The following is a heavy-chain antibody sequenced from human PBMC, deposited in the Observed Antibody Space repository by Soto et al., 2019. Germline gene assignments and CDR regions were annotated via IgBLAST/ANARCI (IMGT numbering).Heavy chain of an antibody. D-gene: IGHD4-17*01. CDR2: ISGSGGST. V-gene: IGHV3-23*01. CDR3: AKGGTTLQYWPGEFLGY. CDR1: GFTFSSYA. J-gene: IGHJ4*02. Sequence: GGSLRLSCAASGFTFSSYAMSWVRQAPGKGLEWVSAISGSGGSTYYADSVKGRFTISRDNSKNTLYLQMNSLRAEDTAVYYCAKGGTTLQYWPGEFLGYWGQGTLVTVSS.